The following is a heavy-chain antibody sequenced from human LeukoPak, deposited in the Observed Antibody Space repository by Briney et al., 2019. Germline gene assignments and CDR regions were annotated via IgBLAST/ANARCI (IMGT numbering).Heavy chain of an antibody. Sequence: RTSETLSLTCAVYGGSFSGYNWNWIRQSPGRGLERIAERSHTGTTTYNPSLKSRLSISVDTSKNHFSLKLSSVTAADTAVYYCARREVWGTYRLMYYFDYWGQGSRVTVSS. CDR3: ARREVWGTYRLMYYFDY. D-gene: IGHD3-16*02. CDR2: RSHTGTT. CDR1: GGSFSGYN. J-gene: IGHJ4*02. V-gene: IGHV4-34*01.